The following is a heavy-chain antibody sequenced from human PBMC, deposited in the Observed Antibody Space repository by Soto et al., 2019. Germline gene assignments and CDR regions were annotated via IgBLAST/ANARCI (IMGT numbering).Heavy chain of an antibody. CDR2: IYHTGNT. CDR3: ARGNSSGWYRSYWYFDL. CDR1: GGSISNITYF. J-gene: IGHJ2*01. D-gene: IGHD6-19*01. V-gene: IGHV4-39*07. Sequence: SETLSLTCSVSGGSISNITYFWGWIRQPPGKGLEWIGSIYHTGNTYYNPSLKSRVTISVDKSKNQFSLKLSSVTAADTAVYYCARGNSSGWYRSYWYFDLWGRGTLVTVSS.